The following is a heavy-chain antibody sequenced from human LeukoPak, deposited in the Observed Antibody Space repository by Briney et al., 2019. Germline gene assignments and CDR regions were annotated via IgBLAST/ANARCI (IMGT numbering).Heavy chain of an antibody. J-gene: IGHJ6*03. D-gene: IGHD2-21*02. Sequence: GRSLRLSCAASGFTFSSYGMHWVRQAPGKGLEWVAVIWYDGSNKYYADSVKGRFTISRDNSKNTLYLQMNSLRAEDTAVYYCAKSVGDYYYYYYMGVWGKGTTVTVSS. CDR3: AKSVGDYYYYYYMGV. CDR2: IWYDGSNK. V-gene: IGHV3-33*06. CDR1: GFTFSSYG.